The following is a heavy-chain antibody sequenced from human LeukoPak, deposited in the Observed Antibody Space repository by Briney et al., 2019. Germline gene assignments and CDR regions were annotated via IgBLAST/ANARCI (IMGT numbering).Heavy chain of an antibody. Sequence: ASVKVSCKASGYSFVLYGISWVRQAPGEGPEWMGWISGSTGDTNYAQKFQGRVTMTADTSSSTAYMELRSLRLDDMAVYYCARDENYGIFFNVHYWGQGTLVTVSS. CDR3: ARDENYGIFFNVHY. J-gene: IGHJ4*02. D-gene: IGHD4-17*01. V-gene: IGHV1-18*03. CDR1: GYSFVLYG. CDR2: ISGSTGDT.